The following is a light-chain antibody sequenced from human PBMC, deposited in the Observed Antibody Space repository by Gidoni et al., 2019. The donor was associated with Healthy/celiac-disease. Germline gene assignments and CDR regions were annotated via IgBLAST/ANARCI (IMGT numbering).Light chain of an antibody. V-gene: IGKV4-1*01. CDR3: QQDYSTPFT. Sequence: DIVITQSPDYLAVSLGERATTNCKSSQSVLYSSNNKNYLAWYQQKPGQPPKLLIYWASTRESGVPDRFSGSGSGTDFTLTISSLQAEDVAVYYCQQDYSTPFTFGPGTKVDIK. J-gene: IGKJ3*01. CDR2: WAS. CDR1: QSVLYSSNNKNY.